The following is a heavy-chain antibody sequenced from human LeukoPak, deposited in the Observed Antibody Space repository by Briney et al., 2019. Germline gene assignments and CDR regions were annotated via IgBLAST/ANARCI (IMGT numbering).Heavy chain of an antibody. Sequence: GGSLRLSCAASGFTFDDYGMSWVRHAPGKGLEWVSGINWNGGSTGYADSVKGRFTISRDNAKNSLYLQMNSLRAEDTALYYCARDLYSSSWYYFDYWGQGTLVTVSS. CDR2: INWNGGST. V-gene: IGHV3-20*04. CDR1: GFTFDDYG. CDR3: ARDLYSSSWYYFDY. D-gene: IGHD6-13*01. J-gene: IGHJ4*02.